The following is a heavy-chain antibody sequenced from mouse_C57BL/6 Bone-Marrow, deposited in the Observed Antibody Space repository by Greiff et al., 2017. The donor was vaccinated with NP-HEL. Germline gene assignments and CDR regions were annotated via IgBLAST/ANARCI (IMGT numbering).Heavy chain of an antibody. Sequence: EVQLQQSGPVLVKPGASVKMSCKASGYTFTDYYMNWVKQSHGKSLEWIGVINPYNGGTSYNQKFKGKATLTVDKSSSTAYMELNSLTSEDSAVYYWARDYYGSSYGGFAYWGQGTLVTVSA. J-gene: IGHJ3*01. D-gene: IGHD1-1*01. CDR3: ARDYYGSSYGGFAY. CDR1: GYTFTDYY. CDR2: INPYNGGT. V-gene: IGHV1-19*01.